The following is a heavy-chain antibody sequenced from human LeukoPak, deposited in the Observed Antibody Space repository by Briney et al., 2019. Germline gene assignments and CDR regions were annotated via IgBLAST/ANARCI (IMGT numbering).Heavy chain of an antibody. D-gene: IGHD3-3*01. CDR3: ARQSRHYDVWTGYYPYLDS. CDR2: IYYTGSS. Sequence: PETLSLTCTVSGGSINFYYWNWIRQSPGKGLEWIGYIYYTGSSDYNPSLKSRVTMSVDTSKSQFSLNLTSVTASDTAVYYCARQSRHYDVWTGYYPYLDSWGQGTLVTVSS. V-gene: IGHV4-59*08. J-gene: IGHJ4*02. CDR1: GGSINFYY.